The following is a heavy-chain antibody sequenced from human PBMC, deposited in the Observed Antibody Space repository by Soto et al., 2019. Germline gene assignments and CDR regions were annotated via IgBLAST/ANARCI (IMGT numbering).Heavy chain of an antibody. D-gene: IGHD3-9*01. CDR1: GGSISSSNW. Sequence: LSLTCAVSGGSISSSNWWSWVRQPPGKGLEWIGEIYHSGSTNYNPSLKSRVTISVDKSKNQFSLKLSSVTAADTAVYYCARMRPIYYDILTGYYNWNWFDPWGQGTLVTVSS. CDR3: ARMRPIYYDILTGYYNWNWFDP. CDR2: IYHSGST. J-gene: IGHJ5*02. V-gene: IGHV4-4*02.